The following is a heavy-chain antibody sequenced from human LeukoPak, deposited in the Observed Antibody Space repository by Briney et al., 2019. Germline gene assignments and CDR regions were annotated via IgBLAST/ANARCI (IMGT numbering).Heavy chain of an antibody. CDR1: GYTFTSYY. Sequence: GASVTVSCKASGYTFTSYYMHWVRQAPGQGLEWMGIINPSGGSTSYAQKFQGRVTMTRDTSTSTVYMELSSLRSEDTAVYYCARVRRPTYYDFWAPGGYGDFGYWGQGTLVTVSS. CDR3: ARVRRPTYYDFWAPGGYGDFGY. CDR2: INPSGGST. V-gene: IGHV1-46*01. D-gene: IGHD3-3*01. J-gene: IGHJ4*02.